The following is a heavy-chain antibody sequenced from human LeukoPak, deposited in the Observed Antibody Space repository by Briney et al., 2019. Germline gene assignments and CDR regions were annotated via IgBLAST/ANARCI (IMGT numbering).Heavy chain of an antibody. J-gene: IGHJ4*02. Sequence: GGSLRLSCAASGFTFSSYAMSWVRQAPGKGLEWVSAISGSGGSTYYADSVKGRFTISRDNSKNTPYLQMNSLRAEDTAVHYCAKDRVIVVVITLNYWGQGTLVTVSS. D-gene: IGHD3-22*01. CDR2: ISGSGGST. V-gene: IGHV3-23*01. CDR3: AKDRVIVVVITLNY. CDR1: GFTFSSYA.